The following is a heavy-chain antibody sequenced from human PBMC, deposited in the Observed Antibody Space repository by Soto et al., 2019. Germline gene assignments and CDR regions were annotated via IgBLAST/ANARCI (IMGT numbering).Heavy chain of an antibody. Sequence: GGSLKLSCAASGFTFSSYGMHWVRQAPGKGLEWVAVISYDGSNKYYADSVKGRFTISRDNSKNTLYLQMNSLRAEDTAVYYCAKDYRGSYLFDYWGQGTLVTVSS. D-gene: IGHD1-26*01. CDR2: ISYDGSNK. J-gene: IGHJ4*02. V-gene: IGHV3-30*18. CDR1: GFTFSSYG. CDR3: AKDYRGSYLFDY.